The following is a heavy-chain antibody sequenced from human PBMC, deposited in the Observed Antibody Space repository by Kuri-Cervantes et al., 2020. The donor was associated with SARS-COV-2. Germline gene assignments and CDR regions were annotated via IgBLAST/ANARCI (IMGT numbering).Heavy chain of an antibody. J-gene: IGHJ4*02. CDR1: GFTFTSHA. V-gene: IGHV3-30*18. D-gene: IGHD2-2*01. Sequence: GESLKISCAVSGFTFTSHAMHWVRQAPGKGLEWVALISYDGSNKYYADSVKGRFTISRDNSKNTLYLQMNSLRAEDTAVYYCAKDLEDIVVVPAVGFDYWGQGTLVTVSS. CDR2: ISYDGSNK. CDR3: AKDLEDIVVVPAVGFDY.